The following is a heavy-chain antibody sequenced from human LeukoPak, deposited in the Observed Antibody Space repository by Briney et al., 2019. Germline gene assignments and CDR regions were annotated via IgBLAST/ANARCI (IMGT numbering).Heavy chain of an antibody. J-gene: IGHJ3*02. CDR1: GYTLTELS. D-gene: IGHD6-19*01. CDR2: FDPEDGET. V-gene: IGHV1-24*01. Sequence: ASVKVSCKVSGYTLTELSMHWVRQAPGKGLEWTGGFDPEDGETIYAQKFQGRVTMTEDTSTDTAYMELSSLRSEDTAVYYCATDSSGRDAFDIWGQGTMVTVSS. CDR3: ATDSSGRDAFDI.